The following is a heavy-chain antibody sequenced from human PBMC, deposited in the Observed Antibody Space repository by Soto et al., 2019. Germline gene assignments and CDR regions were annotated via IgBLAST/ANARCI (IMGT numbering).Heavy chain of an antibody. J-gene: IGHJ4*02. V-gene: IGHV3-23*01. CDR2: ISVSGDNT. CDR1: GFAFNTYN. D-gene: IGHD6-19*01. Sequence: PGGSLRLSCAASGFAFNTYNMDWVRQAPGKGLEWVSSISVSGDNTYYADSVKGRFTVSRDNSKNTLYLQMNSLRAEDTALYYCVKDRSTSDWYGYFDQWGLGTLVTVSS. CDR3: VKDRSTSDWYGYFDQ.